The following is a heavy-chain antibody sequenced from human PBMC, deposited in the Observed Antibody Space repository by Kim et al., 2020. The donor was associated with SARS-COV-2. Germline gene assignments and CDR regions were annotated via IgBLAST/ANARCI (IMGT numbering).Heavy chain of an antibody. J-gene: IGHJ6*02. CDR3: ARHADYYGSGAWGMDV. Sequence: GGSLRLSCAASGFTFSNYGMHWVRQAPGKGLEWVAVISYDGSNKYYADSVKGRFTISRDNSKNTLYLQMNSLRAGDTAVYYCARHADYYGSGAWGMDVWGQGTTVTVSS. V-gene: IGHV3-33*05. D-gene: IGHD3-10*01. CDR2: ISYDGSNK. CDR1: GFTFSNYG.